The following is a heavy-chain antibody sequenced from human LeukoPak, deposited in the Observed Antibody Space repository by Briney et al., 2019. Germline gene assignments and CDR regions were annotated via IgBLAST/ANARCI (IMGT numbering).Heavy chain of an antibody. CDR3: ARGGVVVAARKYNWFDP. D-gene: IGHD2-15*01. J-gene: IGHJ5*02. CDR1: EYTFTSFD. Sequence: ASVKVSCKASEYTFTSFDTNWVRQATGQGLEWMGWMNPNNGNTGYAQKFQGRVTMTRNTSISTAYMELSSLRSEDTAVYYCARGGVVVAARKYNWFDPWGQGTLVTVSS. V-gene: IGHV1-8*01. CDR2: MNPNNGNT.